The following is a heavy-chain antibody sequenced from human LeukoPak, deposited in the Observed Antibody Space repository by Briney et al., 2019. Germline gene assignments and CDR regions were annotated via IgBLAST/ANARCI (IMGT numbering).Heavy chain of an antibody. Sequence: GGSLRLSCAASGFTFSTYAMSWVRRAPGKGLEWISAISGSGGSTKYADSVKGRFTISRDNSKNTLYMQMNSLRAEDTAVYYCAKYDSYYDSTGYYPQYFQHWGQGTLVTVSS. CDR3: AKYDSYYDSTGYYPQYFQH. CDR1: GFTFSTYA. J-gene: IGHJ1*01. D-gene: IGHD3-22*01. CDR2: ISGSGGST. V-gene: IGHV3-23*01.